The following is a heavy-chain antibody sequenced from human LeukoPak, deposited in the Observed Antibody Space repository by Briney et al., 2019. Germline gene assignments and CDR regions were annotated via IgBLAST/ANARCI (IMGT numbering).Heavy chain of an antibody. D-gene: IGHD3-3*01. CDR1: GYTFSSYW. CDR2: IYPGDSDT. J-gene: IGHJ4*02. Sequence: KPGGSLRLSCKGSGYTFSSYWIGWVRQMPGKGLEWMGIIYPGDSDTRYSPSLQGQVTISVDTSIGTAYLQWSSLKASDTAIYYCARQNDFRLDYWGQGTLSPSPQ. V-gene: IGHV5-51*01. CDR3: ARQNDFRLDY.